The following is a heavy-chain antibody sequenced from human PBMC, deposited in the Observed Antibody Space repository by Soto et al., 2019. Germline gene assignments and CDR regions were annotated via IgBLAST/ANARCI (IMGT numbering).Heavy chain of an antibody. CDR2: IYYSGST. V-gene: IGHV4-59*08. CDR1: GGSISSYY. CDR3: ARHEEQVGAVDY. Sequence: SETLSLTCTVSGGSISSYYWSWIRQPPGKGLEWIGYIYYSGSTNYNPSLKSRVTISVDTSKNQFSLKLSSVTAADTAVYYCARHEEQVGAVDYWGQGTLVTVSS. J-gene: IGHJ4*02. D-gene: IGHD1-26*01.